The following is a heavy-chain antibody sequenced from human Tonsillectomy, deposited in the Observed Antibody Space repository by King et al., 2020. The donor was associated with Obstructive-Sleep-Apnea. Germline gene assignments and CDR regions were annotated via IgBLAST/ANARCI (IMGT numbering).Heavy chain of an antibody. CDR3: ARGLGD. V-gene: IGHV4-39*07. CDR1: GDSISTSTYS. J-gene: IGHJ4*02. CDR2: IYYSGST. D-gene: IGHD5/OR15-5a*01. Sequence: QLQESGPGLVKPSETLSLTCTVSGDSISTSTYSWDWIRQPPGKGLEWVGTIYYSGSTYYNPSLRGRVTISVDTSKNHFSLNLSSLTAPDTAVYFCARGLGDWGQGVLVTVSS.